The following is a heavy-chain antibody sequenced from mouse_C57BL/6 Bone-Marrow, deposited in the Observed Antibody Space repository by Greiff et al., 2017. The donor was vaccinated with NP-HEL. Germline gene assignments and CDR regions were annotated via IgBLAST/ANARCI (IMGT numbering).Heavy chain of an antibody. D-gene: IGHD2-4*01. J-gene: IGHJ4*01. CDR3: ARATYYDYDGAMDY. CDR1: GYTFTDYY. CDR2: INPNNGGT. V-gene: IGHV1-26*01. Sequence: VQLQQSGPELVKPGASVKISCKASGYTFTDYYMNWVKQSHGKSLEWIGDINPNNGGTSYNQKFKGKATLTVDKSSSTAYMELRSLTSEDSAVYYCARATYYDYDGAMDYWGQGTSVTVYS.